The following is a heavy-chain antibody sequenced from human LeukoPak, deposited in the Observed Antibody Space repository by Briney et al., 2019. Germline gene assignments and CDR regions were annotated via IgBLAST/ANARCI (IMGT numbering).Heavy chain of an antibody. CDR3: ARGVNVLRFLEWLPLDYYYGMDV. CDR1: GGSFSGYY. J-gene: IGHJ6*02. CDR2: INHSGST. D-gene: IGHD3-3*01. Sequence: SETLSLTCAVYGGSFSGYYWSWIRQPPGKALEWIGEINHSGSTNYNPSLKSRVTISVDTSKKQFSLKLSSVTAADTAVYYCARGVNVLRFLEWLPLDYYYGMDVWGQGTTVTVSS. V-gene: IGHV4-34*01.